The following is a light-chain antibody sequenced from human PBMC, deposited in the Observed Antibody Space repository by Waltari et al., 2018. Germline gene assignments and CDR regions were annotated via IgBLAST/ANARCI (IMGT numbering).Light chain of an antibody. J-gene: IGLJ3*02. CDR2: AGN. CDR3: CSYAGSSTWV. V-gene: IGLV2-23*01. CDR1: SSNVGSYNL. Sequence: QSALTQPASVSGSPGQSITISCTGTSSNVGSYNLVSWYQQHPDKAPKLMGYAGNKRPSGVSNRFSGSKSGNTASLTISGLQVADEAFYYCCSYAGSSTWVFGGGTKLTVL.